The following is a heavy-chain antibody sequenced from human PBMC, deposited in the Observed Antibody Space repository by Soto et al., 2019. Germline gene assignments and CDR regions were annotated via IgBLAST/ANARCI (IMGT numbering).Heavy chain of an antibody. Sequence: SETLSLTCPVSGGSFKSGSYSWSWIRQPPGKGLEWIGYVYHTGRTSYNPSLKSRVSISMDTSKNQFSLNLDSVTAADTAVYFCARDFAYFDSWGQGTLVTVSS. D-gene: IGHD3-3*01. J-gene: IGHJ4*02. V-gene: IGHV4-61*01. CDR1: GGSFKSGSYS. CDR3: ARDFAYFDS. CDR2: VYHTGRT.